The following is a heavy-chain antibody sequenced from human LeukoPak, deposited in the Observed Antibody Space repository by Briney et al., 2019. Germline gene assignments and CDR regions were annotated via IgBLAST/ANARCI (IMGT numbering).Heavy chain of an antibody. Sequence: ASVKVSCKASGYTFTSYDINWVRQATGQGLEWMGWMNPNSGNTGYAQKLQGRVTMTTDTSTSTAYMELRSLRSDDTAVYYCARDQWELRGNFDYWGQGTLVTVSS. CDR3: ARDQWELRGNFDY. CDR2: MNPNSGNT. V-gene: IGHV1-8*01. CDR1: GYTFTSYD. D-gene: IGHD1-26*01. J-gene: IGHJ4*02.